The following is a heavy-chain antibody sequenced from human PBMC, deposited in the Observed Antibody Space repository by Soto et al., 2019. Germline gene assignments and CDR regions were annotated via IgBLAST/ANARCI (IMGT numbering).Heavy chain of an antibody. V-gene: IGHV1-3*01. CDR3: TTDIWVSRALDY. Sequence: ASLKLSCKASGYTFTGYAMRCVRQAPGQRLEWMGWINAGNGNTKYSQNYQGRVTITRDTSASTAYMELSRLNSEVTAVYYCTTDIWVSRALDYWGRGTLVTVSS. CDR2: INAGNGNT. J-gene: IGHJ4*02. D-gene: IGHD3-10*01. CDR1: GYTFTGYA.